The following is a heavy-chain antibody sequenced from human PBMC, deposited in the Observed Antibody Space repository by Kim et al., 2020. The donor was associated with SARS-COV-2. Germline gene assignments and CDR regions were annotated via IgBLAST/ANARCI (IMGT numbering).Heavy chain of an antibody. J-gene: IGHJ4*02. V-gene: IGHV3-7*01. Sequence: RRTPEKRLGWVASIKPDGNGAAYVESVGGRLTISRGNAKNALFLEMSRLRVEDTAVYYRVRAKSGYFNYWGRGTLVIVSS. CDR2: IKPDGNGA. CDR3: VRAKSGYFNY. D-gene: IGHD1-26*01.